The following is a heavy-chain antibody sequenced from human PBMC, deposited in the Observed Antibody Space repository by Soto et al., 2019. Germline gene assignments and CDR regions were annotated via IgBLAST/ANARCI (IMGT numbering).Heavy chain of an antibody. V-gene: IGHV3-48*01. CDR3: ARVRGQSNLASDY. D-gene: IGHD2-2*01. Sequence: GGSLRLSCAVSGFTFSNYSINWVRQAPGKGLEWLSYISNNSSVKYYADSVKGRFTISRDSSKNTLYLQMNSLRVEDTAVYYCARVRGQSNLASDYWGQEPWSPSPQ. J-gene: IGHJ4*01. CDR1: GFTFSNYS. CDR2: ISNNSSVK.